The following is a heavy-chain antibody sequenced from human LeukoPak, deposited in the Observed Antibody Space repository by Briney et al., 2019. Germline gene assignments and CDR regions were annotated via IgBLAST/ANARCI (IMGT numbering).Heavy chain of an antibody. J-gene: IGHJ4*02. V-gene: IGHV3-30-3*01. Sequence: GGSLRLSCAASGFTFSSYAMHWVRQAPGKGLEWVAVISYDGSNKYYADSVKGRFTISRDNSKNTLYLQMNSLRSDDTAVYYCARDFWLAAGKAGDYWGQGTLVTVSS. CDR3: ARDFWLAAGKAGDY. D-gene: IGHD6-13*01. CDR2: ISYDGSNK. CDR1: GFTFSSYA.